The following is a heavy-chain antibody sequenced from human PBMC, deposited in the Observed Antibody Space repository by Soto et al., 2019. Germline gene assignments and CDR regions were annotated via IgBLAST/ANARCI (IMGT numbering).Heavy chain of an antibody. Sequence: EVQLVESGGDLVQPGGSLRLSCAASGFAFSGYWMSWVRQAPGKGLEGVDNIKQDGSEKYYVDSVKGRFTISRDNAKNSLYLQMNSLRVEDTAVYSFARATSVYADWGQGTLVTVSS. J-gene: IGHJ4*02. D-gene: IGHD2-8*01. CDR3: ARATSVYAD. CDR2: IKQDGSEK. V-gene: IGHV3-7*01. CDR1: GFAFSGYW.